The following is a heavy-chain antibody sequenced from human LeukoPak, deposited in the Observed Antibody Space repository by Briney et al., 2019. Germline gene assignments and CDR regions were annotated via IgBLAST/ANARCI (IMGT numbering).Heavy chain of an antibody. CDR3: AREGRYCSSTSCYYYYYGMDV. D-gene: IGHD2-2*01. V-gene: IGHV4-4*07. J-gene: IGHJ6*02. CDR1: GGSISSYY. CDR2: IYTSGST. Sequence: PSETLSLTCTVSGGSISSYYWSWIRQPAGKGLEWIGRIYTSGSTNYNPSLKSRVTMSVDTSKNQFSLKLSSVTAADTAVYYCAREGRYCSSTSCYYYYYGMDVWGQGTTVTVSS.